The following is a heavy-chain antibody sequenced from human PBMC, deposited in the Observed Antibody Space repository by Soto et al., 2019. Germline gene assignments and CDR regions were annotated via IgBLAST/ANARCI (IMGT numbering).Heavy chain of an antibody. D-gene: IGHD2-21*02. Sequence: QVQLQESGPGLVKPSQTLSLTCTVSGGSISSGGYYWSWIRQHPGKGLEWIGYIYYSGSTYYNPSLKSRVTMSVHTSKNQFSLKLSSVTAADTAVYYCARVVTAIPWYFDLWGRGTLVTVSS. V-gene: IGHV4-31*03. J-gene: IGHJ2*01. CDR3: ARVVTAIPWYFDL. CDR1: GGSISSGGYY. CDR2: IYYSGST.